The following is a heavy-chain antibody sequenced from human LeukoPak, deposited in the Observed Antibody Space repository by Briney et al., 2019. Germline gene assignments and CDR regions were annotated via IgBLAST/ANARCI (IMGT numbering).Heavy chain of an antibody. CDR2: IYYSGST. J-gene: IGHJ4*02. Sequence: SETLSLTCTVSGGSISSYYWSWIRQPPGKGLEWIGYIYYSGSTNYNPSLESRVTISVDTSKNQFSLKLSSVTAADTAVYYCARSWGGYLLWVYWGQGTLVTVSS. V-gene: IGHV4-59*01. D-gene: IGHD3-3*01. CDR1: GGSISSYY. CDR3: ARSWGGYLLWVY.